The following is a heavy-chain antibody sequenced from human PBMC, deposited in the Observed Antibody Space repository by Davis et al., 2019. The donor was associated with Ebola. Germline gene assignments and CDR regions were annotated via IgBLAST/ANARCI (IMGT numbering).Heavy chain of an antibody. J-gene: IGHJ4*02. CDR3: ARGEVTYGLYY. Sequence: ASVKVSCKASGYTFTSYGISWVRQAPGQGLEWMGWINANTGNPTFAQGFTGRFVFSLDTSVSTAYLQINSLKADDTAVYFCARGEVTYGLYYWGQGTLVTVSS. D-gene: IGHD4-17*01. V-gene: IGHV7-4-1*02. CDR1: GYTFTSYG. CDR2: INANTGNP.